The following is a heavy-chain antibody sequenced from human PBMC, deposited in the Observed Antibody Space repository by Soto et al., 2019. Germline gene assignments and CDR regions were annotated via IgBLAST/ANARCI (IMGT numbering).Heavy chain of an antibody. V-gene: IGHV4-34*01. CDR2: INHSGST. Sequence: SETLSLTWAVYGGSFSGYYWTWIRQPPGTGLEWIGEINHSGSTNYNPSLKSRVTISVDTSKNQFSLKLTSVTAADTAVYYCARDLWGYCGADCYPLDVWGQGTMVTVSS. D-gene: IGHD2-21*02. J-gene: IGHJ6*02. CDR1: GGSFSGYY. CDR3: ARDLWGYCGADCYPLDV.